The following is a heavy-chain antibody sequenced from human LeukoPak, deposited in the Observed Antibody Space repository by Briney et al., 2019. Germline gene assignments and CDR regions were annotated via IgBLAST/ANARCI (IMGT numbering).Heavy chain of an antibody. V-gene: IGHV1-2*02. CDR2: INPSSGGT. CDR1: GYTFTGYY. Sequence: ASVKVSCKASGYTFTGYYMHWVRQAPGQGLEWMGWINPSSGGTNYAQKFQGRVTMTRDTSISTAYMELSRPRSDDTAVYYCARVVAVAVSLDYWGQGTLVTVSS. D-gene: IGHD6-19*01. J-gene: IGHJ4*02. CDR3: ARVVAVAVSLDY.